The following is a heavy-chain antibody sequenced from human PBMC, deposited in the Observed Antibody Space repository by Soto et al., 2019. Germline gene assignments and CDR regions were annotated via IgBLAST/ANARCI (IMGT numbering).Heavy chain of an antibody. J-gene: IGHJ4*02. V-gene: IGHV3-43*01. CDR3: EKDATGSIDY. CDR1: GFTFNDHF. CDR2: IHGDGSTT. D-gene: IGHD1-26*01. Sequence: GSLSLSCAASGFTFNDHFMHWVRQAPGKGLEWVSLIHGDGSTTYYADSVKGRFTISRDNSKNSLYLQMNSLRNEDTAFYYCEKDATGSIDYWGQGTLVTVSS.